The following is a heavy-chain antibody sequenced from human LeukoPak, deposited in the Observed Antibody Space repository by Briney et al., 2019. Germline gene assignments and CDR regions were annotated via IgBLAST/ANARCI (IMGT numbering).Heavy chain of an antibody. J-gene: IGHJ5*02. CDR3: ARALLRLNWFDP. CDR1: GSTFSSYE. Sequence: PGGSLRLSCAAPGSTFSSYEMNWVRQAPGKGLEWVSYISSSGSTIYYADSVKGRFTISRDNAKNSLYLQMNSLRAEDTAVYYCARALLRLNWFDPWGQGTLVTVSS. CDR2: ISSSGSTI. D-gene: IGHD2/OR15-2a*01. V-gene: IGHV3-48*03.